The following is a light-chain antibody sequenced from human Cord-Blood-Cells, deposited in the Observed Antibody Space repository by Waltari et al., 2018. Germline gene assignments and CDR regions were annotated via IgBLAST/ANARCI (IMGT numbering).Light chain of an antibody. CDR2: AAS. V-gene: IGKV1D-8*01. CDR1: QGISSY. J-gene: IGKJ4*01. Sequence: VIWMPKSPPFLSPSTGTGAPLSCRMRQGISSYLAWYQQKPGKALELLIYAASTLQSGVPSRFSGSGSGTDFTLTISCLQSEDFATYYCQQYYSFPLTFGGGTKVEIK. CDR3: QQYYSFPLT.